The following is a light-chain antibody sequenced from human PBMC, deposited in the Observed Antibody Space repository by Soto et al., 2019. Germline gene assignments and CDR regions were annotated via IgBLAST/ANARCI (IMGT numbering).Light chain of an antibody. J-gene: IGKJ5*01. Sequence: EIFLTQSPSTVSLSPVEIATLSCTASQSVSSYLAWYQQKPGQAPRLLIYDASNRATGIPARFSGSGSGTDFTLTISSLEPEDFAVYYCQQRSNWPITFGQGTRLEIK. V-gene: IGKV3-11*01. CDR1: QSVSSY. CDR2: DAS. CDR3: QQRSNWPIT.